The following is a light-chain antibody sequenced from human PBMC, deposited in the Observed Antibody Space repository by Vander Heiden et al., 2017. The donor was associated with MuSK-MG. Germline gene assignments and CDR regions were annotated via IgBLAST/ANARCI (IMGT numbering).Light chain of an antibody. Sequence: SSELTQDPAVSVALGQTVRITCQGDSLRSYYASWYQQKPGQAPVLVIYGKNNRPSGIPDRFSGSSSGNTASSTITGVQAEDEADYYCNSRDSSGNHHWVFGGGTKLTVL. CDR3: NSRDSSGNHHWV. J-gene: IGLJ3*02. CDR2: GKN. V-gene: IGLV3-19*01. CDR1: SLRSYY.